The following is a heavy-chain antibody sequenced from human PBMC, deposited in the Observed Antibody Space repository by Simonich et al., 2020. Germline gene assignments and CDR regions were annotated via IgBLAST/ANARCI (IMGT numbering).Heavy chain of an antibody. Sequence: GGGLVKPGGSLRLSCAASGFTFSSYSMNWVRQAPGKGLEWVSSISSSRSYIYYADSVKGRFTISRDNAKNSRYLQMNSLRAEDTAVYSCARDTSYYGSGSYYFDYWGQGTLVTVSS. CDR2: ISSSRSYI. CDR1: GFTFSSYS. D-gene: IGHD3-10*01. J-gene: IGHJ4*02. CDR3: ARDTSYYGSGSYYFDY. V-gene: IGHV3-21*01.